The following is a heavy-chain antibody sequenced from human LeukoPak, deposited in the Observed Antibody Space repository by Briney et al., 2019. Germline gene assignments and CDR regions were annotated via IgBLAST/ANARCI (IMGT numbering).Heavy chain of an antibody. Sequence: GASVKVSCKASGYTFTSYGISWVRQAPGQGLEWMGWISAYNGNTNYAQKLQGRVTMTTDTSTSTAYMELRSLRSDDTAVYYCARARRYSSSRQDFDYWGQGTLVTVSS. CDR1: GYTFTSYG. CDR3: ARARRYSSSRQDFDY. J-gene: IGHJ4*02. V-gene: IGHV1-18*01. CDR2: ISAYNGNT. D-gene: IGHD6-13*01.